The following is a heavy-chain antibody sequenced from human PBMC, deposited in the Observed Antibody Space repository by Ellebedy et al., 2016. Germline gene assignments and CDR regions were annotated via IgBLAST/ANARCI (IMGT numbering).Heavy chain of an antibody. V-gene: IGHV3-21*06. CDR3: TRDGSEWSRDY. Sequence: GGSLRLSXAASGFTFSIAGMTWVRQAPGKGLEWVATIVNSGRETYYPESLKGRFTISRDNAMNSVYLQMDSLTVEDTAVYYCTRDGSEWSRDYWGQGTLDTVSS. J-gene: IGHJ4*02. D-gene: IGHD2-8*01. CDR2: IVNSGRET. CDR1: GFTFSIAG.